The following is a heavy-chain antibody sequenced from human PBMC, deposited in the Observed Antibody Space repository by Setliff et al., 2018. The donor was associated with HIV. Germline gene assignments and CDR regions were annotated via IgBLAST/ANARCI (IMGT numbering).Heavy chain of an antibody. CDR1: GFRFDDDT. CDR3: GNKGGQV. J-gene: IGHJ1*01. V-gene: IGHV3-9*01. Sequence: PGGSLRLSCAASGFRFDDDTMHWVRQAPGKGLEWVSGISWNSGSIGYADSVKGRFTISRDRSRNTVSLQMTSLRVEDTAMYYCGNKGGQVWGPGTLVTVSS. CDR2: ISWNSGSI. D-gene: IGHD3-16*01.